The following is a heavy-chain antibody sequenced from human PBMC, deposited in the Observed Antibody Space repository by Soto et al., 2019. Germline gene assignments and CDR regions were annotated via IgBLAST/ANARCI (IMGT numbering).Heavy chain of an antibody. CDR2: IYYSGST. Sequence: SETLSLTCTVSGGSISSYYWSWIRQPPGKGLEWIGYIYYSGSTNYNPSLKSRVTISVDTSKNQFSLKLSSVTAADTAVYYCARLSGDFWSGPNFDYWGQGTLVTVSS. J-gene: IGHJ4*02. V-gene: IGHV4-59*08. D-gene: IGHD3-3*01. CDR3: ARLSGDFWSGPNFDY. CDR1: GGSISSYY.